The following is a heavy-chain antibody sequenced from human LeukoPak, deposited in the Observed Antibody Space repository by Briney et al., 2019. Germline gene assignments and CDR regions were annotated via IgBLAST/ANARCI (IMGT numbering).Heavy chain of an antibody. CDR3: ASSLD. Sequence: GGSLRLSCAASGFTFTSYGMTWVRQAPGKGLEWVSSISHSSSYIYYADSVKGRFTISRDNAKNSLYLQMNSLRAEDTAVYYCASSLDWGQGTLVTVSS. V-gene: IGHV3-21*01. CDR1: GFTFTSYG. J-gene: IGHJ4*02. CDR2: ISHSSSYI.